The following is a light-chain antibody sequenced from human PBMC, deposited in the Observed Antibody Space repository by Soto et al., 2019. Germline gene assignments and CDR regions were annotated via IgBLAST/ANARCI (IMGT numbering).Light chain of an antibody. Sequence: DLQMTQSPPTLSSSVGDTVTITCRPSETINTWLAWFQQKPGKAPKLLIYQASTLESGVPSRLSGSGAGTELNLTISSLQPDDFATYYCQKYNTYSGTCGQGTKVDIK. V-gene: IGKV1-5*03. CDR2: QAS. CDR3: QKYNTYSGT. CDR1: ETINTW. J-gene: IGKJ1*01.